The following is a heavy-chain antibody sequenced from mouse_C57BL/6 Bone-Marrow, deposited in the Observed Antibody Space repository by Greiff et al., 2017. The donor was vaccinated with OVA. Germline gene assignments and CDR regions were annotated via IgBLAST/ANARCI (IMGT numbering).Heavy chain of an antibody. CDR1: GYTFTSYW. D-gene: IGHD4-1*01. CDR3: ARAFWGFAY. CDR2: IHPNSGST. Sequence: QVQLQQSGSELVKPGASVKLSCKASGYTFTSYWMHWVKQRPGQGLEWIGMIHPNSGSTNYNEKFKSKATLTVDKSSRTAYMQLSSLTSEDSAVYYCARAFWGFAYWGQGTLVTVSA. J-gene: IGHJ3*01. V-gene: IGHV1-64*01.